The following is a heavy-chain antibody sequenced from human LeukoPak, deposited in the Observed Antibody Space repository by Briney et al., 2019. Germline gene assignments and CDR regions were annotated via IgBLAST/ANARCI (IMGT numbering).Heavy chain of an antibody. V-gene: IGHV4-38-2*01. CDR1: GYSISSDYY. CDR3: ARATSEYNWNYVPKYFDF. CDR2: IYHSGRT. J-gene: IGHJ4*02. D-gene: IGHD1-7*01. Sequence: PSETLSLTCAVSGYSISSDYYWDWIRQPPGKGLEWIGTIYHSGRTYYNPSLKSRVTISLDTSKNQFSLKLNSVTAADTAVYYCARATSEYNWNYVPKYFDFWGQGTLVTVSS.